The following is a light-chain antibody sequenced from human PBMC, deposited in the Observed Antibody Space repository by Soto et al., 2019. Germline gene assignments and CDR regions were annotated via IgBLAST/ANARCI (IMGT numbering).Light chain of an antibody. CDR2: EDT. CDR3: YSTDSSGNHSV. Sequence: SYELTQPPSLSVSPRLTAGIICYGDALPKKYASWHQQESGQAPVLVIYEDTKRPSGIPERFSGSSSGTMATLTISGAQVEDEGDYYCYSTDSSGNHSVFVTGTKVTVL. J-gene: IGLJ1*01. V-gene: IGLV3-10*01. CDR1: ALPKKY.